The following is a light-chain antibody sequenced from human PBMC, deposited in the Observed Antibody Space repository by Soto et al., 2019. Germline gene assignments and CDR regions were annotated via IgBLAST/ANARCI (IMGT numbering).Light chain of an antibody. Sequence: EIVLTQSPGSLSLSPGERATLSCRASQFLSSSFLAWYQHKPGQAPRLLIYGASSRATAIPDRFSGSGSGTDFTLSISRLEPEDFAVYYCQQYGNSPPTFGGGTKVEIK. CDR1: QFLSSSF. V-gene: IGKV3-20*01. CDR2: GAS. CDR3: QQYGNSPPT. J-gene: IGKJ4*01.